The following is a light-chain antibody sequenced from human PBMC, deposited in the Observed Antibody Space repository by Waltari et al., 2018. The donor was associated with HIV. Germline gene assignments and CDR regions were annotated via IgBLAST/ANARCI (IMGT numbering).Light chain of an antibody. V-gene: IGLV2-8*01. CDR3: ASHAGSKDV. CDR2: DVT. J-gene: IGLJ2*01. CDR1: RSDVGAYNY. Sequence: QSALTQPPSASGSPGPSVTLPFTGTRSDVGAYNYVSWFQQHPGKAPKLMIYDVTKRPSGVPDRFSGSKSGNTASLTVSGLQAEDEADYYCASHAGSKDVFGGGTRLTVL.